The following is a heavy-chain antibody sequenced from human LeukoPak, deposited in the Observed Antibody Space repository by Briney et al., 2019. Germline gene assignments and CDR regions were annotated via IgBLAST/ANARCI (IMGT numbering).Heavy chain of an antibody. Sequence: GGSLRLSCAASGFTFSSYAMSWVRQAPGKGLEWVSAISGSGGSTYYADSVKGRFTISRDNSKNTLYLQMNSLRAEDTVVYYCAKEYYYDSSGYGDYWGQGVLVTVSS. V-gene: IGHV3-23*01. D-gene: IGHD3-22*01. CDR1: GFTFSSYA. J-gene: IGHJ4*02. CDR3: AKEYYYDSSGYGDY. CDR2: ISGSGGST.